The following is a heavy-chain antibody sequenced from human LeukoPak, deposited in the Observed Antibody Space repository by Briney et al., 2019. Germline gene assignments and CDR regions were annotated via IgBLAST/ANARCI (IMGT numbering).Heavy chain of an antibody. Sequence: GGSLRLSCAASGFTFSRLAMHWVRQAPGKGLEWVAFIQYDGSKIYYADSVKGRFTISRDTSKNTLYLQMNSLKTEDTAVYYCTTAKLWFGELPRWGQGTLVTVSS. D-gene: IGHD3-10*01. J-gene: IGHJ4*02. CDR3: TTAKLWFGELPR. V-gene: IGHV3-30*02. CDR1: GFTFSRLA. CDR2: IQYDGSKI.